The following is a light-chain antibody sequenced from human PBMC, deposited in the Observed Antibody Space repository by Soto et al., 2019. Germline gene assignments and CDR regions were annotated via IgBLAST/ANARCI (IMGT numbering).Light chain of an antibody. V-gene: IGKV3-20*01. J-gene: IGKJ2*01. CDR2: GAS. CDR3: QQFGNSPYT. CDR1: QSVSSSY. Sequence: EIVLTQSPGTLSLSPGERATLSCRASQSVSSSYLAWYQQKPGQAPRLLIYGASSRATGIPDRFSGGGSGTDFTLTISRLEPEDFAVYYCQQFGNSPYTFGHATRLEIK.